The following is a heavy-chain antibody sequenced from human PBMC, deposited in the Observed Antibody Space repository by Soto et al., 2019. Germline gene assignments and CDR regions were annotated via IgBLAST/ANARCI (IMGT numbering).Heavy chain of an antibody. CDR2: INPSGGST. CDR1: GYTFTSYY. J-gene: IGHJ2*01. CDR3: ARYMTYCGGDCYPGPHWYFDL. Sequence: QVQLVQSGAEVKKPGASVKVSCKASGYTFTSYYMHWVRQAPGQGLEWMGIINPSGGSTSYAQKYQGRVTMTRDTSTSTVYMQLGSLRSEDTAVYYCARYMTYCGGDCYPGPHWYFDLWGRGTLVTVSS. V-gene: IGHV1-46*01. D-gene: IGHD2-21*02.